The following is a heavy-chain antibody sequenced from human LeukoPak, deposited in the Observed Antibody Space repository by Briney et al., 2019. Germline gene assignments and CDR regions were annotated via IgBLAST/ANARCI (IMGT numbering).Heavy chain of an antibody. V-gene: IGHV3-23*01. CDR1: GFTFSSYA. J-gene: IGHJ4*02. CDR2: ISGSGGST. Sequence: GGSLRLSCAASGFTFSSYAMSWVRQAPGKGLGWVSAISGSGGSTYYADSVKGRFTISRDNSKNTLYLQMNSLRAEDTAVYYCARDATYYDILTGLYYFDYWGQGTLVTVSS. CDR3: ARDATYYDILTGLYYFDY. D-gene: IGHD3-9*01.